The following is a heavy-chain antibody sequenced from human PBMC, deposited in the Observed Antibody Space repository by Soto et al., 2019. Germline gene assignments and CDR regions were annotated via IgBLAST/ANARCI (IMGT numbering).Heavy chain of an antibody. V-gene: IGHV3-30-3*01. J-gene: IGHJ4*02. CDR1: GFTFSSYA. CDR3: ARDHEAYGAYQLLFDY. D-gene: IGHD2-2*01. CDR2: ISYDGSNK. Sequence: SLRLSCAASGFTFSSYAMHLVRQAPGKGLEWVAVISYDGSNKYYADSVKGRFTISRDNSKNTLYLQMNSLRAEDTAVYYCARDHEAYGAYQLLFDYWGQGTLVTVSS.